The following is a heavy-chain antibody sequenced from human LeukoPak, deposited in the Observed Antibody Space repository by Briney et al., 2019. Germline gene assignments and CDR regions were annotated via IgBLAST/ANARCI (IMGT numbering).Heavy chain of an antibody. D-gene: IGHD1-7*01. CDR2: ISGSSDYI. V-gene: IGHV3-21*01. Sequence: GGSLRRSCAASGFTFSSYSFNWVRQAPGKGLKWVSSISGSSDYISYADSVKGRFTISRDNAKNSLYLQMNSLRAEDTAVYYCARDLARAGTTDPFVKWGQGTLVTVSS. CDR1: GFTFSSYS. CDR3: ARDLARAGTTDPFVK. J-gene: IGHJ4*02.